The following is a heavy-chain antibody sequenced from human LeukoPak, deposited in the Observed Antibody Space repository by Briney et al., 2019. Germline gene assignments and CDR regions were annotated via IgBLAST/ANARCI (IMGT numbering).Heavy chain of an antibody. CDR1: GFTFSDYY. J-gene: IGHJ3*02. Sequence: GGSLRLSCAASGFTFSDYYMSWIRQAPGKGLEWVSYISSSSSYTDYADSVKGRFTISRDNAKNSLYLQMNSLRAEDTAVYYCARDLGYCSSTSCSDAFDIWGQGTMVTVSS. CDR3: ARDLGYCSSTSCSDAFDI. CDR2: ISSSSSYT. V-gene: IGHV3-11*06. D-gene: IGHD2-2*01.